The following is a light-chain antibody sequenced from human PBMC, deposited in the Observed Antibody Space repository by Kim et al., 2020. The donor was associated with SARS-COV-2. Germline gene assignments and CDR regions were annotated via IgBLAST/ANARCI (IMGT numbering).Light chain of an antibody. J-gene: IGKJ2*03. Sequence: DMQMTQSPSTLSASVGDRVTITCRASQSISNWLAWYQHKPGKAPKLLIHRASSLESGVPSRFSGSGSGTEFTLTISCLQPDDFATYYCQQFNSPYSFGQGTKLEIK. CDR3: QQFNSPYS. CDR1: QSISNW. CDR2: RAS. V-gene: IGKV1-5*03.